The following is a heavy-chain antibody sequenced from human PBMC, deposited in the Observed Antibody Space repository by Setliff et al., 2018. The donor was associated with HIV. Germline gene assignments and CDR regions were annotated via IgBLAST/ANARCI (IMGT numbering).Heavy chain of an antibody. V-gene: IGHV1-69*10. Sequence: GASVKVSCKTSGGTFNTYGMNWVRQAPGQGLEWMGGIIPIVSVPNYAQKFQDRVTITADESTSTAYMEMSSLRSGDTALYYCARGPLYGYDRGYFDHWGQGTLVTVSS. CDR1: GGTFNTYG. CDR3: ARGPLYGYDRGYFDH. CDR2: IIPIVSVP. D-gene: IGHD5-12*01. J-gene: IGHJ4*02.